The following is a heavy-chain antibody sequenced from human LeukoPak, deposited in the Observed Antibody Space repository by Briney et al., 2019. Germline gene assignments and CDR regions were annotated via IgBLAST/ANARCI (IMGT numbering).Heavy chain of an antibody. V-gene: IGHV3-66*02. J-gene: IGHJ4*02. CDR3: ARDRLLNYYFDY. CDR2: IYSGGST. Sequence: GGSLRLSCAASGFTVSSNYMSWVRQAPGKGLELVSVIYSGGSTYYADSVKGRFTICRDNSKNTLYLQMNSVRAEDTAVYYCARDRLLNYYFDYWGQGTLVTVSS. CDR1: GFTVSSNY.